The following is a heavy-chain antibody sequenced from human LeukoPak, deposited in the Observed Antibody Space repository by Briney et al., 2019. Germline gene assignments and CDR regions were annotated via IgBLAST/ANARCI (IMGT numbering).Heavy chain of an antibody. Sequence: GASVKVSCKASGYTFTSYYMHWVRQAPGQGLEWMGIINPGGGSTSYAQKSQGRVTMTRDTSTSTVYMELSSLRSEDTAVYYCARSRIVGAPFDYWGQGTLVTVSS. CDR3: ARSRIVGAPFDY. V-gene: IGHV1-46*01. D-gene: IGHD1-26*01. CDR2: INPGGGST. J-gene: IGHJ4*02. CDR1: GYTFTSYY.